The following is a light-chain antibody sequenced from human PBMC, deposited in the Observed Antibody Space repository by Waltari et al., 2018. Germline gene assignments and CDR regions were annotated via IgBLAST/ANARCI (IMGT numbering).Light chain of an antibody. J-gene: IGKJ1*01. CDR2: WAS. Sequence: DIVMTQSPESLAVSLGERATVNCKSSQTVLLRSDNKNYISWYHVKPGHPPKLLISWASVREPGVPDRFSGSGSGTDFTLNISSLQAEDVAVYYCQQYYGAPWTFGQGTRVDIK. CDR1: QTVLLRSDNKNY. V-gene: IGKV4-1*01. CDR3: QQYYGAPWT.